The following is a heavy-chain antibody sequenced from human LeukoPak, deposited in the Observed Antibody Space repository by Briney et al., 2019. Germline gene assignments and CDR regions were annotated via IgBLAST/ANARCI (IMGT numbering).Heavy chain of an antibody. Sequence: SETLSLTCTVSGGSISSGGYYWSWIRQHPGKGLEWIGYIYYSGSTYYNPSLKSRVTISVDTSKNQFSLKLSSVTAADTAVYYCARGSLTDGSFDCWGQGTLVTVSS. CDR2: IYYSGST. CDR3: ARGSLTDGSFDC. CDR1: GGSISSGGYY. V-gene: IGHV4-31*03. J-gene: IGHJ4*02. D-gene: IGHD3-9*01.